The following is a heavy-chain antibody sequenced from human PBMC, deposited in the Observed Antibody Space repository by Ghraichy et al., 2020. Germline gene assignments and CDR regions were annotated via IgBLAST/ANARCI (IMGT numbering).Heavy chain of an antibody. CDR3: AKDVGDILTGYYPY. J-gene: IGHJ4*02. V-gene: IGHV3-23*01. CDR2: ISGSGGST. CDR1: GFTFSSYA. Sequence: GESLNISCAASGFTFSSYAMSWVRQAPGKGLEWVSAISGSGGSTYYADSVKGRFTISRDNSKNTLYLQMNSLRAEDTAVYYCAKDVGDILTGYYPYWGQGTLVTVSS. D-gene: IGHD3-9*01.